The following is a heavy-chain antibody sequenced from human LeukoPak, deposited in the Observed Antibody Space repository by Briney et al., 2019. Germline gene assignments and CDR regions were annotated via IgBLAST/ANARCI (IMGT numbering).Heavy chain of an antibody. J-gene: IGHJ4*02. V-gene: IGHV3-30-3*01. CDR3: AKAPSREVRGVIAQYYFDY. CDR1: GFSFSSYA. D-gene: IGHD3-10*01. CDR2: ISHDGSNK. Sequence: PGGSLRLSCAASGFSFSSYAMHWVRQAPGKGLEWVAVISHDGSNKYYADSVKGRFTISRDNAKNSLYLQMNSLRAEDTALYYCAKAPSREVRGVIAQYYFDYWGQGTLVTVSS.